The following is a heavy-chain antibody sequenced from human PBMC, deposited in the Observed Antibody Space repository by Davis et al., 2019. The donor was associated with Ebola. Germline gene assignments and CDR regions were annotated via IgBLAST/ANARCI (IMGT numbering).Heavy chain of an antibody. J-gene: IGHJ4*02. V-gene: IGHV4-61*08. D-gene: IGHD3-3*01. CDR2: IYYSGST. CDR3: ARGNTVFGVAHDY. CDR1: GGSISSGGYY. Sequence: SETLSLTCTVSGGSISSGGYYWSCIRQPPGKGLQWIGYIYYSGSTNYNPSLKSRVTISVDTSKNQFSLKLSSMTAADTAVYYCARGNTVFGVAHDYWGQGTLVTVSS.